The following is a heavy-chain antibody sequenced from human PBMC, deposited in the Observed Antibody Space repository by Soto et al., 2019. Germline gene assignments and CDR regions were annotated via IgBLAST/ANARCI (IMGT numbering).Heavy chain of an antibody. CDR2: ISYDGSNK. CDR1: GFTFSSYA. J-gene: IGHJ6*02. V-gene: IGHV3-30-3*01. CDR3: ARTYSGYDNYYYYGVDV. D-gene: IGHD5-12*01. Sequence: GGSLRLSCAASGFTFSSYAMHWVRQAPGKGLEWVAVISYDGSNKYYADSVKGRFTISRDNSKNTLYLQMNSLRAEDTAVYYCARTYSGYDNYYYYGVDVWGQGTTVTVSS.